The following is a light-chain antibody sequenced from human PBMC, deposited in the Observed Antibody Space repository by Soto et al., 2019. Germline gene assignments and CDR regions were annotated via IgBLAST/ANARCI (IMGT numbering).Light chain of an antibody. CDR1: QDISNY. Sequence: DIQMTQSPSSLSASVGDRVTITCQASQDISNYLNWYQQKPGEAPKLLIYDASTLQTGVPSRFSGSGSGTDFTLTISYLQSEDFGTYYCQQFYNYPRTFGQGTKVDI. CDR3: QQFYNYPRT. J-gene: IGKJ1*01. CDR2: DAS. V-gene: IGKV1-33*01.